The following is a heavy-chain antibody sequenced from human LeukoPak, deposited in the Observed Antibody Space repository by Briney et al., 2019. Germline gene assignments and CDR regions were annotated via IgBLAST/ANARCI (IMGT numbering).Heavy chain of an antibody. J-gene: IGHJ4*02. V-gene: IGHV4-61*02. CDR2: IYTSGNT. Sequence: SQTLSLTCTVSGGSISSGSYFWSWIRQPAGKGLEWIGRIYTSGNTNYNTSLKSRVTISVDTYKNQFSLKLSSVTAADTAVYYCARDPGYSSSWDVWGQGTLVTVSS. D-gene: IGHD6-13*01. CDR1: GGSISSGSYF. CDR3: ARDPGYSSSWDV.